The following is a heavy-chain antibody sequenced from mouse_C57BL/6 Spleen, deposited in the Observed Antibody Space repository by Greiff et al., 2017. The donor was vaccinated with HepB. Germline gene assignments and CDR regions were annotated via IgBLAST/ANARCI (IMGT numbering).Heavy chain of an antibody. J-gene: IGHJ3*01. D-gene: IGHD4-1*01. V-gene: IGHV1-54*01. Sequence: VQLQQSGAELVRPGTSVKVSCKASGYAFTNYLIEWVKQRPGQGLEWIGVINPGSGGTNYNEKFKGKATLTADKSSSTAYMQLSSLTSEDSAVYVCARSELGRGFAYWGQGTLVTVSA. CDR1: GYAFTNYL. CDR3: ARSELGRGFAY. CDR2: INPGSGGT.